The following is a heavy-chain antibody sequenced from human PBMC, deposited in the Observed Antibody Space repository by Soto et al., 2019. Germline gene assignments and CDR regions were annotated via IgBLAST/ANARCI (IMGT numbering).Heavy chain of an antibody. CDR3: ARHAPVDIVATIPYYFDY. D-gene: IGHD5-12*01. V-gene: IGHV4-39*01. CDR2: IYYSGST. J-gene: IGHJ4*02. Sequence: SETLSLTCTVSGGSISSSSYYWGWIRQPPGKGLEWIGSIYYSGSTYYNPSLKSRVTISVDTSKNQFSLKLSSVTAADTAVSYCARHAPVDIVATIPYYFDYWGQGTLVTVSS. CDR1: GGSISSSSYY.